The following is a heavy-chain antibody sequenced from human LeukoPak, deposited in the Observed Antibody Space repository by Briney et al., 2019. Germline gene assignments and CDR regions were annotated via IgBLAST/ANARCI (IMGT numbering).Heavy chain of an antibody. J-gene: IGHJ4*02. CDR2: INHSGST. V-gene: IGHV4-39*07. CDR1: GGSISSGSYY. D-gene: IGHD5-18*01. CDR3: ARRGYSSLGY. Sequence: PSETLSLTCTVSGGSISSGSYYWSWIRQPPGKGLEWIGEINHSGSTNYNPSLKSRVTISVDTSKNQFSLKLSSVTAADTAVYYCARRGYSSLGYWGQGTLVTVSS.